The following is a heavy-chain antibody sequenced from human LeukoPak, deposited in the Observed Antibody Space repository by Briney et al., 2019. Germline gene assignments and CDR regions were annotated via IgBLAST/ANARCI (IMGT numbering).Heavy chain of an antibody. V-gene: IGHV4-39*01. CDR3: ARASFNVVFGNWFDP. CDR2: VYYSGST. D-gene: IGHD2-8*01. CDR1: SGSIGSSSNY. J-gene: IGHJ5*02. Sequence: SETLSLTCTLSSGSIGSSSNYWGWLRQAPGTGLEWIGNVYYSGSTFYNPSLKSRVTISVDTSKNQFSLKLRSVTAADTAIYYCARASFNVVFGNWFDPWGQGTLVTVSS.